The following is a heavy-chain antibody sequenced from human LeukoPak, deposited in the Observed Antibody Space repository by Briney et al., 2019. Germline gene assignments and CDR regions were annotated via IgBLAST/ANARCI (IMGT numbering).Heavy chain of an antibody. CDR1: GFSFTDYS. J-gene: IGHJ3*02. D-gene: IGHD1-26*01. Sequence: GGSLRLSCAASGFSFTDYSVHWVRQAPGKGLEWISTISTNGNYIYYADSVRGRFSISRDIAKSSLFLQMNSLKVEDTAVYYCARDLLGAEDAFDIWGQGTIVTVSS. CDR2: ISTNGNYI. V-gene: IGHV3-21*01. CDR3: ARDLLGAEDAFDI.